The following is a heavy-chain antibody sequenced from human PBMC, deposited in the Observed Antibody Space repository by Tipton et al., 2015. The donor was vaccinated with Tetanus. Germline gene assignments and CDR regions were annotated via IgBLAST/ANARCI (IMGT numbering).Heavy chain of an antibody. J-gene: IGHJ6*01. Sequence: TLSLTCSVSGDSISSFYWSWIRQPPGKALEWVAHIYYSGSATYNPSVVSRATVSIDMSKNQFSLRLTSATAADTAVYYCARDRITGPTGRYYAMDVWGQGTTVTVSS. CDR2: IYYSGSA. V-gene: IGHV4-59*13. D-gene: IGHD1-7*01. CDR1: GDSISSFY. CDR3: ARDRITGPTGRYYAMDV.